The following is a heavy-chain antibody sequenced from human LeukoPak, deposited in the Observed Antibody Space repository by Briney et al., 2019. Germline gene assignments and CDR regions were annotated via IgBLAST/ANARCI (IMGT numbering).Heavy chain of an antibody. J-gene: IGHJ4*02. V-gene: IGHV3-11*01. CDR1: GFTFSDYY. CDR2: ISSGSTI. CDR3: ARDSVQWLGSGTFDY. Sequence: PGGSLRLSCAASGFTFSDYYMSWIRQAPGKGLEWVSYISSGSTIYYADSVKGRFTISRDNAKNSLYLQMNSLRAEDTAVYYCARDSVQWLGSGTFDYWGQGTLVTVSS. D-gene: IGHD6-19*01.